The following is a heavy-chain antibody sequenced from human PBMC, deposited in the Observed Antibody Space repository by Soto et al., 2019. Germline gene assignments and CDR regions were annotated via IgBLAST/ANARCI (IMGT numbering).Heavy chain of an antibody. V-gene: IGHV4-34*12. Sequence: SSETLSLTCAVYGGSFSAYYWSWVRQPPGKGLEWIGEIIHSESTKYNPSLKSRVTISVDTSKNQFSLKLRSVTAADTAVYYCARQRPTDGRWEFANYYGMDVWGQGTPVTVSS. D-gene: IGHD1-26*01. CDR3: ARQRPTDGRWEFANYYGMDV. CDR1: GGSFSAYY. CDR2: IIHSEST. J-gene: IGHJ6*02.